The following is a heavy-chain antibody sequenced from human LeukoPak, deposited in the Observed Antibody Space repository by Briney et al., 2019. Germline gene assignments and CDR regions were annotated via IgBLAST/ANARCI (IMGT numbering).Heavy chain of an antibody. Sequence: SETLSLTCAVYGGSSSGYYWSWIRQPPGKGLEWIGEINHSGSTNYNPSLKSRVTISVDTSKNQFSLELSSVTAADTAVYYCARGLDIVVVPAASWFDPWGQGTLVTVSS. J-gene: IGHJ5*02. V-gene: IGHV4-34*01. CDR1: GGSSSGYY. CDR2: INHSGST. CDR3: ARGLDIVVVPAASWFDP. D-gene: IGHD2-2*03.